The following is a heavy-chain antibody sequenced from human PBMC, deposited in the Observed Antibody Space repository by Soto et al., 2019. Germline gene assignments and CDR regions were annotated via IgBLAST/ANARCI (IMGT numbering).Heavy chain of an antibody. J-gene: IGHJ6*02. D-gene: IGHD3-22*01. CDR3: AKANSGSFYYDGLDV. V-gene: IGHV3-23*01. CDR2: ISGSGDNT. CDR1: GFTFSSYA. Sequence: VQLLESGGGLVQPGGSLRLSCAASGFTFSSYAMSWVRQAPGKGLEWVSTISGSGDNTFYADSVKGRFTISRDNAKNSLYLQMNSLRAEDTALYYCAKANSGSFYYDGLDVWGQGTTVTV.